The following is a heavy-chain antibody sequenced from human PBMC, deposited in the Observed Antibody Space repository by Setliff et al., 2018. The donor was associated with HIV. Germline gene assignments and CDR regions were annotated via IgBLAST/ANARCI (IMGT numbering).Heavy chain of an antibody. Sequence: GGSLRLSCAASGFTVSTNYMSWVRQAPGKGLEWVSVMYSGGRSYYAYSVKGRFTISRDNSKNTLYLQMNSLRAEDTAVYYCAKAGPELWFGELSEGAFDVWGQGTMVTV. CDR1: GFTVSTNY. V-gene: IGHV3-66*02. D-gene: IGHD3-10*01. CDR3: AKAGPELWFGELSEGAFDV. CDR2: MYSGGRS. J-gene: IGHJ3*01.